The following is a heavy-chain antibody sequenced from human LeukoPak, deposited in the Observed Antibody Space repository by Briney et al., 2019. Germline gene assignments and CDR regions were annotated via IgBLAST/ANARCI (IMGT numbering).Heavy chain of an antibody. CDR2: LYSGGST. D-gene: IGHD3-22*01. CDR3: ARALGSGYPNYYYYYMDV. J-gene: IGHJ6*03. CDR1: GFTESNNY. V-gene: IGHV3-53*01. Sequence: GGSLGPCCEAAGFTESNNYMSWGRQDTGKGLEWVSVLYSGGSTYYADSVKGRFTISGDNSKNTLFLQMNSLRAEDTAVYYCARALGSGYPNYYYYYMDVWGKGTTVTVSS.